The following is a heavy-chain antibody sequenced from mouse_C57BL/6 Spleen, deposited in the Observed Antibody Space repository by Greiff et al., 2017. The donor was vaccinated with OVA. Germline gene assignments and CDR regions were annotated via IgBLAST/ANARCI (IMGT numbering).Heavy chain of an antibody. V-gene: IGHV1-82*01. CDR1: GYAFSSSW. Sequence: QVQLQQSGPELVKPGASVKISCKASGYAFSSSWMNWVKQRPGKGLEWIGRIYPGDGDTNYNGKFKGKATLTADKSSSTAYMQLSSLTSEDSAVYFFAKYSGSSYGWFAYWGQGTLVTVSA. CDR3: AKYSGSSYGWFAY. D-gene: IGHD1-1*01. J-gene: IGHJ3*01. CDR2: IYPGDGDT.